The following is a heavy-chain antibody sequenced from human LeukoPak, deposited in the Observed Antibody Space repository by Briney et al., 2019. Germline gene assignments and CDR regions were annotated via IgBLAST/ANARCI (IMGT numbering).Heavy chain of an antibody. CDR3: ARDPWLVGGWFDP. CDR1: GGSISSGSYY. V-gene: IGHV4-61*02. J-gene: IGHJ5*02. Sequence: SQTLSLTCTVSGGSISSGSYYWRWIRQPAGKGLEWIGRIYTSGSTNYNPSLKSRVTISVDTSKTQFSLKLSSVTAADTAVYYCARDPWLVGGWFDPWGQGTLVTVSS. CDR2: IYTSGST. D-gene: IGHD6-19*01.